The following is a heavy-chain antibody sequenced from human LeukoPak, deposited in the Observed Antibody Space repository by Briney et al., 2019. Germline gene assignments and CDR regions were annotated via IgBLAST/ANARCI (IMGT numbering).Heavy chain of an antibody. CDR2: ISGSGGST. V-gene: IGHV3-23*01. Sequence: PGGSLRLSCAASGFTFSGYAMSWVRQAPGKGLEWVSAISGSGGSTYYADSVKGRFTISRDNSKNTLYLQMNSLRAEDTAVYYCAKTPSIAAAGEPHFDYWGQGTLVTVSS. J-gene: IGHJ4*02. D-gene: IGHD6-13*01. CDR3: AKTPSIAAAGEPHFDY. CDR1: GFTFSGYA.